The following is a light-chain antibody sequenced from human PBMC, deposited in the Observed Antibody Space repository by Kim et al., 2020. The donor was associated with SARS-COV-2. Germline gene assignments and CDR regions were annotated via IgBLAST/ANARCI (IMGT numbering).Light chain of an antibody. V-gene: IGKV1-8*01. J-gene: IGKJ2*01. CDR2: AAS. CDR3: QQYYSYPYT. CDR1: QGISSY. Sequence: ASSGDRVTITWRASQGISSYLAWYQQKPGKAPKLLIYAASTLQSGVPSRFSGSGSGTDFTLTISCLQSEDFATYYCQQYYSYPYTFGQGTKLAI.